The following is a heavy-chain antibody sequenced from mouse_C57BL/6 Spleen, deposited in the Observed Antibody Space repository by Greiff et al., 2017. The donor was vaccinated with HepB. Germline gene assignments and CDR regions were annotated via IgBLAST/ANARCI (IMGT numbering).Heavy chain of an antibody. CDR3: AKGGDYYGSSSWFAY. Sequence: QVQLKESGPGLVQPSQSLSITCTVSGFSLTSYGVHWVRQSPGKGLEWLGVIWRGGSTDYNAAFMSRLSITKDNSKSQVFFKMNSLQADDTAIYYCAKGGDYYGSSSWFAYWGQGTLVTVSA. D-gene: IGHD1-1*01. V-gene: IGHV2-5*01. CDR2: IWRGGST. J-gene: IGHJ3*01. CDR1: GFSLTSYG.